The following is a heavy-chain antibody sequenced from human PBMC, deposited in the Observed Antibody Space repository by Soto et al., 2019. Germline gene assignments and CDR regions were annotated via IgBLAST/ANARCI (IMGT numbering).Heavy chain of an antibody. Sequence: EVQLLESGGGLVQRGGSLRLSCAASGFTFSTYAMSWVRQAPGKGLEWVSAISGSGGSTFYADSVKGRFTISRDSSKNTLYLQMSSLRAEDTAIYYCAKNHYGDFGDFDLWDQGTLVTVSS. CDR1: GFTFSTYA. J-gene: IGHJ4*02. CDR3: AKNHYGDFGDFDL. D-gene: IGHD4-17*01. CDR2: ISGSGGST. V-gene: IGHV3-23*01.